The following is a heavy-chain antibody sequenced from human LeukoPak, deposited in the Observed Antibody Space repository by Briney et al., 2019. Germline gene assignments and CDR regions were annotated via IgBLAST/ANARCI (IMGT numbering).Heavy chain of an antibody. Sequence: KPGESLKISCKGSGYSLTSYWIGWVRQMPGKGLEWMGIIYPGDSDTRYSPSFQGQVTISAVKSINTAYLQWSSLKASDTAIYYCARKTTVVAFDIWGQGTMVTVSS. J-gene: IGHJ3*02. V-gene: IGHV5-51*01. CDR2: IYPGDSDT. D-gene: IGHD4-17*01. CDR1: GYSLTSYW. CDR3: ARKTTVVAFDI.